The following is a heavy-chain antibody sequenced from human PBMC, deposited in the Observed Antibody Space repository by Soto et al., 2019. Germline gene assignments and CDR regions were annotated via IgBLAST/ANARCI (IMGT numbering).Heavy chain of an antibody. Sequence: EVQLLESGGGLVQPGGSLRLSCAASGFTFSSYAMSWVRQAPGKGLEWVSAISGSGGSTYYADSVKGRFTISRENAKNSLYLQMNSLRAGDTAVYYCARAQRGYGVVYGMDVWGQGTTVTVSS. CDR1: GFTFSSYA. V-gene: IGHV3-23*01. J-gene: IGHJ6*02. D-gene: IGHD5-12*01. CDR3: ARAQRGYGVVYGMDV. CDR2: ISGSGGST.